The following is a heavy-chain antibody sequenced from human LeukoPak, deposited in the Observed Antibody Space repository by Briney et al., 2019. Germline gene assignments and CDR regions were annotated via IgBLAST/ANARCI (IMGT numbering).Heavy chain of an antibody. J-gene: IGHJ4*02. V-gene: IGHV4-34*01. CDR2: INHSGST. CDR1: GGSFSGYY. D-gene: IGHD6-19*01. Sequence: SETLSLTCAVYGGSFSGYYWSWIRQPPGKGLEWIGEINHSGSTNYNPSLKSRVTISVDTSKNQFSLKLSSVTAADTAVYYCARGLPVIAVAGAHPQFDYWGQGTLVTVSS. CDR3: ARGLPVIAVAGAHPQFDY.